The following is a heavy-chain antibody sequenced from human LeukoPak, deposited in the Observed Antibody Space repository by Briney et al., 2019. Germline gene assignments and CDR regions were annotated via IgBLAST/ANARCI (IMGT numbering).Heavy chain of an antibody. V-gene: IGHV1-8*01. J-gene: IGHJ4*02. CDR3: ERPNFWSGYYQGY. Sequence: ASVKVSCKASGYTFTSYDINWVRQATGEGLEWMGWMNPNSGNTGYVQKFQGRVTMTRNTSISTAYLELSSLRSEDTAVYYCERPNFWSGYYQGYWGQGTLVTVSS. CDR1: GYTFTSYD. CDR2: MNPNSGNT. D-gene: IGHD3-3*01.